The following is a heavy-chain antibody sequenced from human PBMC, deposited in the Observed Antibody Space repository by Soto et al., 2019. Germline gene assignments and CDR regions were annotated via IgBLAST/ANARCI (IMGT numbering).Heavy chain of an antibody. CDR3: STLRYAP. CDR1: GYTFTDFY. J-gene: IGHJ5*02. V-gene: IGHV1-2*02. Sequence: GASVKVSCKASGYTFTDFYMHWVRRAPGQGLEWMGWVNPNTGVTRYSQKFQDRVTMTRDTSINTAYMELSRLTSDDTAVYYCSTLRYAPWGQGTLVTV. CDR2: VNPNTGVT.